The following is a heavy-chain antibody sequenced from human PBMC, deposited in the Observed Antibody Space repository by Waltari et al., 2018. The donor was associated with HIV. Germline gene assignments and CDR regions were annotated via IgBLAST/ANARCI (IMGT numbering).Heavy chain of an antibody. D-gene: IGHD2-21*02. Sequence: QGKLVESGGGVVKPGRSLRLSCAASGLRSSSYGMHWVRQVPGKGLEWVAVISYDGSNKYYADPVKGRFTISRDNSKNTLYLQMNSLRAEDTAVYYCAKDYFVVVTAAGPFDPWGQGTLVTVSS. V-gene: IGHV3-30*18. CDR1: GLRSSSYG. CDR3: AKDYFVVVTAAGPFDP. CDR2: ISYDGSNK. J-gene: IGHJ5*02.